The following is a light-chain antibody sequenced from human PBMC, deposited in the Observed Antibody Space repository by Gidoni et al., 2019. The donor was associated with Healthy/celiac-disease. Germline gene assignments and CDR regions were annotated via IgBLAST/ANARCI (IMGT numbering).Light chain of an antibody. CDR1: QSVSSY. Sequence: TVSCRASQSVSSYLAVYQQKPGQAPRLLIYDASNRATGIPARFSGSGSGTDFTLTISSLEPEDFAVYYCQQRSNWPRMYTFGQGTKLEIK. CDR2: DAS. J-gene: IGKJ2*01. V-gene: IGKV3-11*01. CDR3: QQRSNWPRMYT.